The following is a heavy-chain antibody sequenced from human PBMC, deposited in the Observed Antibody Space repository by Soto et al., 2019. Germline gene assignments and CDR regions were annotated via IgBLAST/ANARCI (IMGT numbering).Heavy chain of an antibody. Sequence: GGSLRLSCTPSGFTFGDYAMSWVRQAPGKGLEWVGFIRSKIYGGATEYAASVQGRFTISRDDSKSIAYLQMNSLKTEDTALXFCTRAAGDGYNYGAFDIWGQGTMVTV. CDR2: IRSKIYGGAT. V-gene: IGHV3-49*04. CDR3: TRAAGDGYNYGAFDI. D-gene: IGHD5-12*01. CDR1: GFTFGDYA. J-gene: IGHJ3*02.